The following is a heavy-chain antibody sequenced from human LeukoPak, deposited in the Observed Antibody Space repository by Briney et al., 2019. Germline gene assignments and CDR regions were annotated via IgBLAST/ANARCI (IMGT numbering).Heavy chain of an antibody. CDR3: ARHPLPYCSSTSCWMNGMDV. CDR2: ISSSSSYI. Sequence: GGSLRLSCAASGFTFSSYSMNWVRQAPGKGLEWVSSISSSSSYIYYADSVKGRFTISRDNARNSLYLQMNSLRAEDTAVYYCARHPLPYCSSTSCWMNGMDVWGQGTTVTVSS. J-gene: IGHJ6*02. V-gene: IGHV3-21*04. CDR1: GFTFSSYS. D-gene: IGHD2-2*01.